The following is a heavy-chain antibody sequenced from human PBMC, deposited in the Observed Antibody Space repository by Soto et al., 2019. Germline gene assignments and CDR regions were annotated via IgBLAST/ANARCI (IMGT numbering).Heavy chain of an antibody. V-gene: IGHV1-69*12. J-gene: IGHJ6*02. Sequence: QVQLVQSGAEVKKPRSSVRASCKASGGTLSNYSISWVRQAPGQGLEWMGGIIPVFGTANYAQKFQGRVTITADESKSTVYMDVTSLRSEDTAVYYCSRGDATKIVVTTYYAMDVWGQGTTVSVSS. CDR3: SRGDATKIVVTTYYAMDV. CDR1: GGTLSNYS. CDR2: IIPVFGTA. D-gene: IGHD4-17*01.